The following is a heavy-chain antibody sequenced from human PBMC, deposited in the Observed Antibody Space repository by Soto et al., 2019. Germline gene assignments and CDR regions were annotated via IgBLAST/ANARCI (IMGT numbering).Heavy chain of an antibody. J-gene: IGHJ4*02. CDR2: MYHSGNT. Sequence: PSETLSLTCAVYGGSFSDYSWGWIRQPPGKGLEWIGSMYHSGNTYHNPSLKSRVTISVDTSKNQLSLNLRSVTAADTAVYYCARHRGPTGPNYWGQGTLVTVSS. CDR3: ARHRGPTGPNY. D-gene: IGHD3-10*01. CDR1: GGSFSDYS. V-gene: IGHV4-34*01.